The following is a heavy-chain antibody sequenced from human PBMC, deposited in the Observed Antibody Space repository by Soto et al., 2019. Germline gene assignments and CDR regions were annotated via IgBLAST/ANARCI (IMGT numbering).Heavy chain of an antibody. CDR2: ISSSGSNI. D-gene: IGHD1-1*01. CDR1: GFTFNDYY. Sequence: KPGGSLRLSCAATGFTFNDYYMSWMRQAPGKGLEWVSYISSSGSNIYYAGSVRGRFTMSRDNAENSLYLQMNSLRAEDTAVYYCARGQHLAHPYFGIWGQGTMVTVSS. V-gene: IGHV3-11*01. J-gene: IGHJ3*02. CDR3: ARGQHLAHPYFGI.